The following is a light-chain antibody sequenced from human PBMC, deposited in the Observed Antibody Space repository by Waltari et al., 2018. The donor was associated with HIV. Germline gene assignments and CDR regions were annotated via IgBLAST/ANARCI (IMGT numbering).Light chain of an antibody. J-gene: IGLJ2*01. CDR1: GQDLGFSDS. Sequence: QSALTQPASVSASPGQSITISCAGTGQDLGFSDSVPWYKHHPNKAHQLIIYGVYSRTSHIPPRFSGSKSGNTAYLIISGLQAEDEADYYCSSPTNVDTVIFGGGTNLAVL. V-gene: IGLV2-14*01. CDR2: GVY. CDR3: SSPTNVDTVI.